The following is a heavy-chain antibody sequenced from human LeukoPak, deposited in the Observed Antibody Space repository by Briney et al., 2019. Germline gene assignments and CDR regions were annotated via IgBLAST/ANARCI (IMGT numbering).Heavy chain of an antibody. J-gene: IGHJ6*03. CDR3: TRPYYYYMDV. CDR1: GGSIRNNNW. V-gene: IGHV4-4*02. Sequence: TETLSLTCAVSGGSIRNNNWWSWVRQSPEKGLEWIGEIYHSGSTNYNPSLKSRLTISVDKSKNQFSLNLSSVTAADTAVYYCTRPYYYYMDVWGTGTTVTVSS. CDR2: IYHSGST.